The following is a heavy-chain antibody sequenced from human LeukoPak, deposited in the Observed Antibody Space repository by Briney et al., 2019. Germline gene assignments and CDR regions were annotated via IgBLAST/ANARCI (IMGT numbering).Heavy chain of an antibody. Sequence: PGGSLRLSCAASGFTFSSYAMHWVRQAPGKGLAWVAVISYDGSNKYYADSVKGRFTISRDNSKNTLYLQMNSLRAEDTAVYYCARDLVPAGVLDYYGMDVWGQGTTVTVSS. CDR3: ARDLVPAGVLDYYGMDV. CDR2: ISYDGSNK. CDR1: GFTFSSYA. D-gene: IGHD2-8*02. J-gene: IGHJ6*02. V-gene: IGHV3-30*04.